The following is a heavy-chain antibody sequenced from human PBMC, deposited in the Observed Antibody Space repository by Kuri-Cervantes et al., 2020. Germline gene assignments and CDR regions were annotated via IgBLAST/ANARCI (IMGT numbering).Heavy chain of an antibody. J-gene: IGHJ4*02. CDR3: ARERSGPPDY. Sequence: ASVKVSCKVSGYTLTELSMHWVRQAPGKGLEWMGGFDPEDGETIYAQKFQGRVTMTRDTSTSTAYMELSSLRSEDTAVYYCARERSGPPDYWGQGTLVTVSS. V-gene: IGHV1-24*01. D-gene: IGHD2-15*01. CDR1: GYTLTELS. CDR2: FDPEDGET.